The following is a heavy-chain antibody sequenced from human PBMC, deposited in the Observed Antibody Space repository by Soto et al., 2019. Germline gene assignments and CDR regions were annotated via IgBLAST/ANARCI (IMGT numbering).Heavy chain of an antibody. V-gene: IGHV2-5*02. CDR2: IYWDNDK. CDR1: GFSLSTTGVG. D-gene: IGHD3-10*01. Sequence: QITLKESGPTLVQPTQTLTLTCSFSGFSLSTTGVGVGWIRQSPGKALEWLAIIYWDNDKRYSPSLKSRVTITKHTYKNQLVLTVTNMHPVDTGTYYYSISLWFGELEWGKGELFTVSS. CDR3: SISLWFGELE. J-gene: IGHJ4*02.